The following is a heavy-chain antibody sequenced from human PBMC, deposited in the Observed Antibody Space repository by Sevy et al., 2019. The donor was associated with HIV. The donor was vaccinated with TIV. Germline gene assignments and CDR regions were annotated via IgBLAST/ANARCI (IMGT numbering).Heavy chain of an antibody. CDR1: GGSFSGYY. CDR3: ARGGGRNDYIWGSYRNYFDY. V-gene: IGHV4-34*01. Sequence: SDTLSLTCAVYGGSFSGYYWSWIRQPPGKGLEWIGEINHSGSTNYNPSLKSRVTISVDTSKNQFSLKLSSVTAADTAVHYCARGGGRNDYIWGSYRNYFDYWGQGTLVTVSS. CDR2: INHSGST. D-gene: IGHD3-16*02. J-gene: IGHJ4*02.